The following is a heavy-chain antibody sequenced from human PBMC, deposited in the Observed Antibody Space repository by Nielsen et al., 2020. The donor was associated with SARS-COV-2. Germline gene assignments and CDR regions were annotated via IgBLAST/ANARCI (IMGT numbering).Heavy chain of an antibody. CDR3: ARVDGGAPSDY. CDR1: GYTFTSYY. V-gene: IGHV1-46*01. D-gene: IGHD4-23*01. CDR2: INPSGGST. J-gene: IGHJ4*02. Sequence: ASVKVSCKASGYTFTSYYMHWVRQAPGQGLEWMGIINPSGGSTSYAQKFQGRVTMTRDTSTSTAYMELRSLRSDDTAVYYCARVDGGAPSDYWGQGTLVTVSS.